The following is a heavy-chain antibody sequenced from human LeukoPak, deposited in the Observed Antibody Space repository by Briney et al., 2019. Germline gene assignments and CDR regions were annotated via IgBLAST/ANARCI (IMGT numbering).Heavy chain of an antibody. Sequence: SETLSLTCTVSGASLSSYDWSWIRQPPGRGLDWIGYIYYSGSTNYNPSLKSRVTVSVDTSKNQFSLKLSSVTAADTAVYYCARVSGTFDYWGQGTLVTVSS. D-gene: IGHD1-1*01. CDR1: GASLSSYD. J-gene: IGHJ4*02. V-gene: IGHV4-59*01. CDR2: IYYSGST. CDR3: ARVSGTFDY.